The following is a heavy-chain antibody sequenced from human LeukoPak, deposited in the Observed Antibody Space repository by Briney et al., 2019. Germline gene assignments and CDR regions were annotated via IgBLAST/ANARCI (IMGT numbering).Heavy chain of an antibody. D-gene: IGHD6-19*01. Sequence: SVKVSCKASGGTFSSYAISWVRQAPGQGLEWMGGIIPIFGTANYAQKLQGRVTMTTDTSTSTAYMELRSLRSDDTAVYYCARDQWLTSFDYWGQGTLVTVSS. CDR1: GGTFSSYA. V-gene: IGHV1-69*05. CDR3: ARDQWLTSFDY. J-gene: IGHJ4*02. CDR2: IIPIFGTA.